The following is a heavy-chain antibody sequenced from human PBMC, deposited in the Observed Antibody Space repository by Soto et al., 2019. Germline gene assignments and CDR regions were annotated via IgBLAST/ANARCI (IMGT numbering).Heavy chain of an antibody. CDR3: AKKDGTDGYYDACDI. CDR2: ISGGGGNT. J-gene: IGHJ3*02. V-gene: IGHV3-23*01. CDR1: GFTFSNYA. Sequence: EVQLLESGGGLVQPGGSLRLSCTASGFTFSNYAMSWVRQAPGKGLEWVSSISGGGGNTYYADSVKGRFTISRDNSKNTLFLQMNRLRVEDTSVYYCAKKDGTDGYYDACDIWGRGTMVTVSS. D-gene: IGHD3-22*01.